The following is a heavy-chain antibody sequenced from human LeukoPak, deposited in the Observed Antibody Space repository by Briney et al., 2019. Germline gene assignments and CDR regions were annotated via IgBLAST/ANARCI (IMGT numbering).Heavy chain of an antibody. V-gene: IGHV1-18*04. D-gene: IGHD4-17*01. CDR3: ARTEGGLNWDYAAY. Sequence: AAVKVSCKASGYTFTSYGISWVRQAPGQGLEWMGWISAYNGNTNYAQKLQGRVTMTTDTSTSTAYMELRSLRSDDTAVYYCARTEGGLNWDYAAYWGQGTLVTVSS. J-gene: IGHJ4*02. CDR2: ISAYNGNT. CDR1: GYTFTSYG.